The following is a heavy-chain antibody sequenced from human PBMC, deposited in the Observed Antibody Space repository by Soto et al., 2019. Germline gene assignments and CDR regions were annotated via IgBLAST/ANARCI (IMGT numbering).Heavy chain of an antibody. CDR3: VRDLDGSGSYYTDY. J-gene: IGHJ4*02. D-gene: IGHD3-10*01. CDR1: GYTFTSYA. V-gene: IGHV1-18*01. Sequence: ASVKVSCKASGYTFTSYAMHWVRQAPGQRLEWMGWISPYTGKTNYAQKFQGRLTMTTDTSTSTVYMELRSLRSDDTAVYYCVRDLDGSGSYYTDYWDRGTLVTVSS. CDR2: ISPYTGKT.